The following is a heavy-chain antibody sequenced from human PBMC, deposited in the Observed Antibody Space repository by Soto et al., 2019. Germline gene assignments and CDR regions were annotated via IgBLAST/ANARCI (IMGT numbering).Heavy chain of an antibody. D-gene: IGHD1-7*01. J-gene: IGHJ4*02. CDR2: INPKNGGT. Sequence: QVRLVQSGAEVKKPGASVKVTCKPSGYTFTDAYIHWVRQAPGQGLGWLGWINPKNGGTNYAQKFQGRVTMTRDTSSSTAFMELSSLNSTDQAVYYCAREEGTELDFWGQGTLVTVSS. CDR3: AREEGTELDF. V-gene: IGHV1-2*02. CDR1: GYTFTDAY.